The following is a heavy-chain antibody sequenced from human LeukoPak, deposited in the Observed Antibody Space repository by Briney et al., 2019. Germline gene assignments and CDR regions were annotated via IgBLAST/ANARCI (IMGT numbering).Heavy chain of an antibody. CDR2: IIPIFGTA. V-gene: IGHV1-69*06. CDR1: QGTYSSYT. J-gene: IGHJ6*04. CDR3: ARDSGSSWGLSGMDV. D-gene: IGHD6-13*01. Sequence: SSVKVSCKSSQGTYSSYTINWVRQAPGQGLEWMGGIIPIFGTANYAQKFQGRVTITADKSTSTAFMVLSSLRSEGTAVYYCARDSGSSWGLSGMDVWGKGTTVTVSS.